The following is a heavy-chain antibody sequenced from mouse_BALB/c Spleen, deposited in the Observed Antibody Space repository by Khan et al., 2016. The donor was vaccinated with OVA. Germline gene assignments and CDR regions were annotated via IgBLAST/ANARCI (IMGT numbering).Heavy chain of an antibody. CDR1: GYSITSDYA. Sequence: EVQLQESGPGLVKPSQSLSLTCTVTGYSITSDYAWNWIRQFPGNKLEWMGSISYSGSTSYIPSLKSRISITRDTSKNQFVLQLDSVTTEDTSTYYCARWVAYWGQGTLVTVSA. CDR3: ARWVAY. CDR2: ISYSGST. V-gene: IGHV3-2*02. J-gene: IGHJ3*01.